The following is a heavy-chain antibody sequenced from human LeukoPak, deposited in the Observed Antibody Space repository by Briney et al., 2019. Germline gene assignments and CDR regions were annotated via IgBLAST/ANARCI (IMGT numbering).Heavy chain of an antibody. Sequence: GASLRLSCAASGFTLSNYDMNWVRQPPGKGLEWVSSISTSSRYIYYKDSVRGRFTISRDDAKNSLYLEMNSLRAEDTAVYYCARADCSSSTCYLRRSWFDPWGQGTLVTVSS. CDR1: GFTLSNYD. CDR2: ISTSSRYI. V-gene: IGHV3-21*01. J-gene: IGHJ5*02. D-gene: IGHD2-2*01. CDR3: ARADCSSSTCYLRRSWFDP.